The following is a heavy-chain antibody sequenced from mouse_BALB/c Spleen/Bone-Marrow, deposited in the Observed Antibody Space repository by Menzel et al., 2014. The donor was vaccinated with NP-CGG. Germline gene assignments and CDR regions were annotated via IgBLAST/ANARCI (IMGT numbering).Heavy chain of an antibody. D-gene: IGHD2-3*01. CDR2: IDPSYGGT. V-gene: IGHV1-39*01. Sequence: LQLKESGPELEKPGASVKMSCKASGYSFTDYNMNWVKQSNGTSLEWIVPIDPSYGGTTYNQKFKGKATLTGDKSSSTVYMQRKSRTSEDAAGEYWARGQDGYRTWFAYWGQGTLVTGSA. CDR3: ARGQDGYRTWFAY. J-gene: IGHJ3*01. CDR1: GYSFTDYN.